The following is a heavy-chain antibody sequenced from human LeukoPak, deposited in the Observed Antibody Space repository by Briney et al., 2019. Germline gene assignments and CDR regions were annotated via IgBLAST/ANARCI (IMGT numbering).Heavy chain of an antibody. D-gene: IGHD5-24*01. CDR2: VFHSGTT. CDR1: GGSISSYY. Sequence: SETLSLTCTVSGGSISSYYWSWIRQTPGKGLEWISYVFHSGTTNYSPSLKSRVTISLDTSKKQFYLRLASVTAADTAVYYCARRMATVTDAFDIWGRGTMVSVSS. V-gene: IGHV4-59*08. J-gene: IGHJ3*02. CDR3: ARRMATVTDAFDI.